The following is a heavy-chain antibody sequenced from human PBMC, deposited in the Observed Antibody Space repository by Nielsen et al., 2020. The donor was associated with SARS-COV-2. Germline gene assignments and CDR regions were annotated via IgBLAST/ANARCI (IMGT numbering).Heavy chain of an antibody. D-gene: IGHD6-13*01. Sequence: SESLSLTCTVSGCSISSYYLSWIRQPPGKGLEWFGYIYYSGSTNYNPSLKSRVTISVDTSKNQFSLKLSSVTAADTAVYYCERGDSSPSWYYYMDVWGKGTTVTVSS. CDR1: GCSISSYY. CDR2: IYYSGST. V-gene: IGHV4-59*01. J-gene: IGHJ6*03. CDR3: ERGDSSPSWYYYMDV.